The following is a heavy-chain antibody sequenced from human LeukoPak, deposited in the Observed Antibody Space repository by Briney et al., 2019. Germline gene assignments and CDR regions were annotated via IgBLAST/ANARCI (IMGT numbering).Heavy chain of an antibody. Sequence: PGGPLRLSCAASGFTFSSYGMHWVRQAPGKGLEWVAVISYDGSNKYYADSVKGRFTISRDNSKNTLYLQMNSLRAEDTAVYYCAKERHRYCSSTSCYYFDYWGQGTLVTVSS. J-gene: IGHJ4*02. CDR1: GFTFSSYG. V-gene: IGHV3-30*18. D-gene: IGHD2-2*01. CDR3: AKERHRYCSSTSCYYFDY. CDR2: ISYDGSNK.